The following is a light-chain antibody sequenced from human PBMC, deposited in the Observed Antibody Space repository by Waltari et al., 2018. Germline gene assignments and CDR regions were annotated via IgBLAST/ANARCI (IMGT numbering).Light chain of an antibody. CDR2: AAS. Sequence: DIQLTQSPSFLSASVGDRVTITCRASQYIYSYLAWYQQKPGKAPKLLIYAASTLHSEVPSTFSGSGSGTEFTLTISSLQPEDVATYYCQQLNTYPLTFGGGTKVEIK. CDR3: QQLNTYPLT. V-gene: IGKV1-9*01. CDR1: QYIYSY. J-gene: IGKJ4*01.